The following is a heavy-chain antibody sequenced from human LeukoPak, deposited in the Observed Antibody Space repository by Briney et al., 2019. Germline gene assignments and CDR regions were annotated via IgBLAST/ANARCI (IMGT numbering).Heavy chain of an antibody. J-gene: IGHJ4*02. CDR3: ASMYSSSFFDY. CDR1: GGSFSGYY. Sequence: SETLSLTCAVYGGSFSGYYWSWIRQPPGKGLEWIREINHSGSTNYNPSLKSRVTISVDTSKNQFSLKLSSVIAADTAVYYCASMYSSSFFDYWGQGTLVTVSS. D-gene: IGHD6-13*01. V-gene: IGHV4-34*01. CDR2: INHSGST.